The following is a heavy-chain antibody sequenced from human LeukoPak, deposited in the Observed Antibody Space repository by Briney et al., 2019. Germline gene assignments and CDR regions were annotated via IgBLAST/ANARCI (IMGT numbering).Heavy chain of an antibody. V-gene: IGHV4-59*08. D-gene: IGHD3-10*01. J-gene: IGHJ4*02. Sequence: SETLSLTCTVSGGSISSYYWSWIRQPPGKGLEWIGYIYYSGSTNYNPSLKSRVTISVDTSKNQFSLKLSSVTAADTAVYYCARLRDYGSGTFYNDYWGQGTLVTVSS. CDR1: GGSISSYY. CDR2: IYYSGST. CDR3: ARLRDYGSGTFYNDY.